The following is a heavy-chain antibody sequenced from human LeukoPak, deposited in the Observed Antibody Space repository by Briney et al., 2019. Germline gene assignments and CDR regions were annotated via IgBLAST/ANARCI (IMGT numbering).Heavy chain of an antibody. Sequence: GGSLRLSCAASGFTFSRYSINWVRQAPGKGLEWVSSISGLGNYIYYADSLKGRFTISRDNAMELVFLQMSGLRPEDTAVYYCARAPSPHCSSTSCSPYWGQGTLVTVSS. CDR2: ISGLGNYI. J-gene: IGHJ4*02. CDR3: ARAPSPHCSSTSCSPY. CDR1: GFTFSRYS. V-gene: IGHV3-21*01. D-gene: IGHD2-2*01.